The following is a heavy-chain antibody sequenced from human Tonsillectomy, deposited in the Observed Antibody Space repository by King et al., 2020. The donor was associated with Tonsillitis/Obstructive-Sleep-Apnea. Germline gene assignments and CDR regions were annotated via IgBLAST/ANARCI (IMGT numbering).Heavy chain of an antibody. CDR3: ARDSGRDYDIFGGLDV. V-gene: IGHV1-69*12. J-gene: IGHJ6*04. CDR1: GGTFSNYT. CDR2: IIPIFGTA. D-gene: IGHD3-9*01. Sequence: QLVQSGAEVKKPGSSVKVSCKASGGTFSNYTISWVRQAPGQGLEWMGGIIPIFGTANYAQKFQGRVTITADESTSTAYMERGSLRSEVTAVYYCARDSGRDYDIFGGLDVWGKGTTVTVSS.